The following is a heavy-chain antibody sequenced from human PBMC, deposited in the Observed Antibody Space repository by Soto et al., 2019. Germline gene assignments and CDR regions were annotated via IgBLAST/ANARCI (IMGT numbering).Heavy chain of an antibody. J-gene: IGHJ6*02. CDR3: ARDQAPYYDSWSGSSRDGYYGMDV. CDR2: TYYSGVP. V-gene: IGHV4-30-4*02. Sequence: PSDTLSLTCTVSGGSINSGNFYWGWIRQRPGKGLECIGFTYYSGVPYYNPSLKSRVTISVDTSMNRFSLTLTSVTAADTARYYCARDQAPYYDSWSGSSRDGYYGMDVWGPGITVTVSS. D-gene: IGHD3-3*01. CDR1: GGSINSGNFY.